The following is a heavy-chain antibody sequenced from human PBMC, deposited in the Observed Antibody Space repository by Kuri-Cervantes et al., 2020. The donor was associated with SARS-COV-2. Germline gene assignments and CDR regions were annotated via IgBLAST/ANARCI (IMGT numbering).Heavy chain of an antibody. V-gene: IGHV3-21*01. CDR1: GFALRSYS. CDR2: ISSSSSYI. Sequence: GKSLKISCAASGFALRSYSMNWVRQAPGKGLEWVPSISSSSSYIYYADSVKGRFTISRDNAKNSLYLQMNSLRAEDTAVYYCARGVGYGDYTFDYWGQGTLVTVSS. J-gene: IGHJ4*02. CDR3: ARGVGYGDYTFDY. D-gene: IGHD4-17*01.